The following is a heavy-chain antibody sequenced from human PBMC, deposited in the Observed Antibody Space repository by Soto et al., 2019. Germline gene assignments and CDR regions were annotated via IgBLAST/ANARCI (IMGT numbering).Heavy chain of an antibody. D-gene: IGHD3-22*01. J-gene: IGHJ6*02. Sequence: QVQLQESGPGLVKPSQTLSLTCTVSGGSISSGGYYWCWIRQHPGKGLGWIGYIYYGGSTYYNPSLKSRVTISLDPSKIQFELKLSSGTAPDPAVYYCAREIVDKIGMCVWGQGTTVSVSS. V-gene: IGHV4-31*03. CDR3: AREIVDKIGMCV. CDR2: IYYGGST. CDR1: GGSISSGGYY.